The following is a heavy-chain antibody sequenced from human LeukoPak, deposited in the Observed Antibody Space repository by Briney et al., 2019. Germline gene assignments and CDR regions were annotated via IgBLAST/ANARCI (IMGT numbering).Heavy chain of an antibody. CDR2: IKQDGSEK. CDR1: GLTFSFYR. V-gene: IGHV3-7*03. CDR3: ASWPGGWYGEDS. D-gene: IGHD6-19*01. Sequence: GGSLRLSCAASGLTFSFYRMNWVRQAPGKGLEWVANIKQDGSEKYYVDSVKGRFTISRDTSKNTLYLQMNSLRAEDTAVYYCASWPGGWYGEDSWGQGTLVTVSS. J-gene: IGHJ4*02.